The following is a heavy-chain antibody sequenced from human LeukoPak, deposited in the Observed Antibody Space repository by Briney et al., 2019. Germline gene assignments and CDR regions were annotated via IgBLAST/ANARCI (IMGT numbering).Heavy chain of an antibody. CDR1: DGSISNYY. D-gene: IGHD6-13*01. CDR2: IHYSGST. J-gene: IGHJ4*02. CDR3: ARDPHAAAGHFDY. Sequence: SETLSLTCTVSDGSISNYYWSWIRQPPGKGLEWIGYIHYSGSTKYNPSLKSRVTISVDTSKNQFSLRLTSVTAADTAVYYCARDPHAAAGHFDYWGQGTPVTVSS. V-gene: IGHV4-59*01.